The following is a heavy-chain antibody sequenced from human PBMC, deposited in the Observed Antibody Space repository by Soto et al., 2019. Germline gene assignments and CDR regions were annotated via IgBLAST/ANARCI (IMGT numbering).Heavy chain of an antibody. J-gene: IGHJ6*02. CDR2: ISSSSFSI. CDR1: GFTFSSYS. V-gene: IGHV3-21*01. Sequence: EVQLVESGGGLVKPGGSLRLSCAASGFTFSSYSMNWVRQAPGKGLEWVSSISSSSFSINYADSVKGRFSISRDNAQNSLHLPMNNLRAEDTAVYYCARNESSNIYGMDVWGQGTTVTVSS. D-gene: IGHD6-6*01. CDR3: ARNESSNIYGMDV.